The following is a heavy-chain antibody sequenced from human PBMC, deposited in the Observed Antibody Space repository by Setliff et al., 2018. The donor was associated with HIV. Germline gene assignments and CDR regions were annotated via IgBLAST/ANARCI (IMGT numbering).Heavy chain of an antibody. CDR1: GYSFINYG. Sequence: GASVKVSCKASGYSFINYGISWVRQAPGQGPEWMGWISAYTGHTDYAPRLLGRVTMTTDTSTSTAYMELTSLRFEDTAVYYCARGSPTAGDYWGQGTLVTVSS. V-gene: IGHV1-18*01. CDR2: ISAYTGHT. CDR3: ARGSPTAGDY. J-gene: IGHJ4*02.